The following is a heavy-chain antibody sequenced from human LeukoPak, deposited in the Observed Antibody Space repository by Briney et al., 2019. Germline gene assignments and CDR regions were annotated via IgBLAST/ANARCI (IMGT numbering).Heavy chain of an antibody. CDR1: GGSISSGSYY. D-gene: IGHD5-24*01. V-gene: IGHV4-61*09. CDR2: IYTSGST. CDR3: ARGGPARDGYNYGY. Sequence: SETLSLTCTVSGGSISSGSYYWSWIRQPAGKGLEWIGHIYTSGSTYYNPSLKSRVTISVDTSKNQFSLKLSSVTAADTAVYYCARGGPARDGYNYGYWGQGTLVTVSS. J-gene: IGHJ4*02.